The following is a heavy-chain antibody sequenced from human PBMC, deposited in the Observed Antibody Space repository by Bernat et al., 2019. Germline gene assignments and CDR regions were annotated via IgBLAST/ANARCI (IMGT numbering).Heavy chain of an antibody. J-gene: IGHJ4*02. V-gene: IGHV1-3*01. CDR3: ARDRLGYYDSSGYYLPFDY. D-gene: IGHD3-22*01. CDR1: GYTFTSYA. Sequence: QVQLVQSGAEVKKPGASVKVSCKASGYTFTSYAMHWVCQAPGQRLEWMGWINAGNGNTKYSQKFQGRVTITADKSTSTAYMELSSLRSEDTAVYYCARDRLGYYDSSGYYLPFDYWGQGTLVTVSS. CDR2: INAGNGNT.